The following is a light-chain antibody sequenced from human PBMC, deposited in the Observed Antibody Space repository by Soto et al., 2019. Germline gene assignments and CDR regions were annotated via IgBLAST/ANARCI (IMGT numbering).Light chain of an antibody. V-gene: IGKV3-15*01. CDR3: QQRSCHPFTVT. CDR2: DAS. CDR1: QSVSSN. Sequence: EIVMTQSPATLSVSPGERATLSCRASQSVSSNLAWYQQKPGQAPRLLIYDASTRATGIPAGFSSSGSGTEYSLTISSRQSEDSAVYYCQQRSCHPFTVTFGGGTKVEIK. J-gene: IGKJ4*01.